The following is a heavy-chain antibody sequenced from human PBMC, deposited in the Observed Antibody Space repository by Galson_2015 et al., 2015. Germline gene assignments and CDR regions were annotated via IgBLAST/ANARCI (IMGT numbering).Heavy chain of an antibody. CDR2: ISGGGGGT. D-gene: IGHD4-11*01. J-gene: IGHJ6*02. V-gene: IGHV3-23*01. Sequence: SLRLSCAASGFTFSSYAMSWVRQAPGKGLERVSTISGGGGGTFYADSVKGRFTISRDNSKNTLYLQMNSLRAEDTAVYYCARDLSSKGYYYYGWDVWGQGTTVTVS. CDR3: ARDLSSKGYYYYGWDV. CDR1: GFTFSSYA.